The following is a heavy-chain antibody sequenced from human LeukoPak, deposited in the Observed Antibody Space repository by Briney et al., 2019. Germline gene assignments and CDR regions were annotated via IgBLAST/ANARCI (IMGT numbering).Heavy chain of an antibody. CDR2: IYDTGST. V-gene: IGHV4-39*01. Sequence: PSETLSLTCAVSGGSISSGAYYWGWIRQPPGMGLKWIGSIYDTGSTYYNPSLKGRVTIFVDTSNNQFSLKLTSMTAADTAIYYCARHGSRGSGRFFWFDAWGRGTLVSVSS. D-gene: IGHD6-19*01. CDR1: GGSISSGAYY. CDR3: ARHGSRGSGRFFWFDA. J-gene: IGHJ5*02.